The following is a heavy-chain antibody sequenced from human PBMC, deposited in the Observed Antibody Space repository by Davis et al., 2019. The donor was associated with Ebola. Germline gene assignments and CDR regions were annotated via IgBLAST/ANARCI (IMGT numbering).Heavy chain of an antibody. Sequence: RESLKISCQASGYNFNNYWIGWVRQMPGRGLAWMGIIHPGQFGTRYSPSFQGQVTISADKSTSTAYLQWTSLKASDSAMYFCARHADSVDISAHFNHWGQGTLVTVSS. CDR1: GYNFNNYW. D-gene: IGHD2-15*01. J-gene: IGHJ4*02. CDR3: ARHADSVDISAHFNH. V-gene: IGHV5-51*01. CDR2: IHPGQFGT.